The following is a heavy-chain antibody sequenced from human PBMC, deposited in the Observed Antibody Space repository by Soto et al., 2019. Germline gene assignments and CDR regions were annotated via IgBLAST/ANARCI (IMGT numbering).Heavy chain of an antibody. D-gene: IGHD6-19*01. CDR3: ARQGETGYTSGWKDDAFDV. V-gene: IGHV3-23*01. Sequence: EVQLLESGGGLIQPGGSLRLSCAASGFIFSNYAMNWVRQAPGKGLEWVSSVSDSGVATHFADSVKGRFSISRDNSKNTQSLQMNSLRAEDTAVYYCARQGETGYTSGWKDDAFDVWGQGKVVTVSA. CDR2: VSDSGVAT. J-gene: IGHJ3*01. CDR1: GFIFSNYA.